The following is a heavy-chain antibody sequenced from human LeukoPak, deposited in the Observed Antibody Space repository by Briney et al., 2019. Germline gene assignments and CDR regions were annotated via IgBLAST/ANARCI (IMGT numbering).Heavy chain of an antibody. V-gene: IGHV3-30*18. Sequence: GSPRLSCAASGFTFSSYGMHWVRQAPGKGLEWVAVISYDGSNKYYADSVKGRFTISRDNSKNTLYLQMNSLRAEDTAVYYCAKSGRELHYYYGMDVWGQGTTVTVSS. J-gene: IGHJ6*02. D-gene: IGHD1-26*01. CDR3: AKSGRELHYYYGMDV. CDR1: GFTFSSYG. CDR2: ISYDGSNK.